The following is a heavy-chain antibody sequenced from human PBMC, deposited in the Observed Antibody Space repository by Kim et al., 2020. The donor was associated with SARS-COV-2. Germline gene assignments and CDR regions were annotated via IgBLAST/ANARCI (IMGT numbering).Heavy chain of an antibody. J-gene: IGHJ3*02. V-gene: IGHV3-30-3*01. CDR1: GFTFSSYA. CDR3: AGDPDVDTAMAAAFDI. CDR2: ISYDGINK. D-gene: IGHD5-18*01. Sequence: GGSLRLSCAASGFTFSSYAMHWVRQAPGKGLEWVAVISYDGINKYYADSVKGRFTISRDNSKNTLYLQMNSLRAEDTAVYYCAGDPDVDTAMAAAFDIWGQGTMVTVSS.